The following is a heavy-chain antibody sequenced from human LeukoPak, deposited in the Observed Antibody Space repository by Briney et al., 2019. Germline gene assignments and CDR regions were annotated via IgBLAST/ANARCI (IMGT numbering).Heavy chain of an antibody. CDR3: ASFEYSSSLRLPSYDY. J-gene: IGHJ4*02. D-gene: IGHD6-6*01. CDR1: GGSISSYY. V-gene: IGHV4-59*01. Sequence: PSETLSLTCTVSGGSISSYYWSWIRQPPGKGLEWIGYIYYSGSTNYNPSLKSRVTISVDTSKNQFSLKLSSVTAADTAVYYCASFEYSSSLRLPSYDYWGQGTLVTVSS. CDR2: IYYSGST.